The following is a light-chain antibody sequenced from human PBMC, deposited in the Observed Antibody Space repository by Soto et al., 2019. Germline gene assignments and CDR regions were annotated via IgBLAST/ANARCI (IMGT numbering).Light chain of an antibody. V-gene: IGKV1-39*01. CDR3: QQTFNTLSIT. CDR1: QSISTL. J-gene: IGKJ5*01. Sequence: DVQMTQSTSSLSASVGDTVTITCRASQSISTLLAWYQQKPGKAPKLLIYSASNLQSGVPSRFSGSGSGTNFTLTISSLQPEDFATYYCQQTFNTLSITFGQGTRLEI. CDR2: SAS.